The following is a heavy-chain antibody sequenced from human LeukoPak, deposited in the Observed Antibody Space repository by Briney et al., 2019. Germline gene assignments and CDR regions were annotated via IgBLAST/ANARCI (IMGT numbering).Heavy chain of an antibody. D-gene: IGHD2-2*02. J-gene: IGHJ5*02. CDR1: GFTFSSYW. CDR2: INSDGSST. Sequence: PGGSLRLSCAASGFTFSSYWMHRVRQAPGKGLVWVSRINSDGSSTSYADSVKGRFTISRDSAKNTLYLQMNSLRAEDTAVYYCARGPSAIYPDWFDPWGQGTLVTVSS. V-gene: IGHV3-74*01. CDR3: ARGPSAIYPDWFDP.